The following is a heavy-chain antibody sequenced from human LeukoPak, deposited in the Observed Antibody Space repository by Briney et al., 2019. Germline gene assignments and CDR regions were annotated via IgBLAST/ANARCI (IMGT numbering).Heavy chain of an antibody. D-gene: IGHD3-10*01. V-gene: IGHV4-59*08. CDR2: IYYSGST. J-gene: IGHJ4*02. CDR1: GGSISSYY. CDR3: ARLGISGSGSYLDY. Sequence: NPSETLSLTCTVSGGSISSYYWSWIRQTPGKGLEWIGYIYYSGSTNYNPSLKSRVTISVDTSKNQFSLKLSSVTAADTAVYYCARLGISGSGSYLDYWGQGTLVTVSS.